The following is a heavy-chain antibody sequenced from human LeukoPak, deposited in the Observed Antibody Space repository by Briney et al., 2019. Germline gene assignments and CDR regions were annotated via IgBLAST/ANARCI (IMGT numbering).Heavy chain of an antibody. V-gene: IGHV4-59*01. D-gene: IGHD1-26*01. J-gene: IGHJ4*02. Sequence: SETLSLTCTVSGGSTSSYYWSWIRQPPGRGLEWIGYISYSGSTNYIPSLKSRVTISVDTSKNQFSLRLSSVTAADTAMYYCARNGGSYSFDYWGQGTPVAVSA. CDR3: ARNGGSYSFDY. CDR2: ISYSGST. CDR1: GGSTSSYY.